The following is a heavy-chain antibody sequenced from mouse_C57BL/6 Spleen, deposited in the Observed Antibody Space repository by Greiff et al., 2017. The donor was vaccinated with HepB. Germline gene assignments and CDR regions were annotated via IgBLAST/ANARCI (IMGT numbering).Heavy chain of an antibody. Sequence: QVQLQQPGAELVKPGASVKMSCKASGYTFTSYWITWVKQRPGQGLEWIGDIYPGSGSTNYNEKFKSKATLTVDTSSSTAYMQLRSLTSEDSAVYYCARGGNYYGSSFDYWGQGTTLTVSS. CDR2: IYPGSGST. D-gene: IGHD1-1*01. CDR1: GYTFTSYW. CDR3: ARGGNYYGSSFDY. J-gene: IGHJ2*01. V-gene: IGHV1-55*01.